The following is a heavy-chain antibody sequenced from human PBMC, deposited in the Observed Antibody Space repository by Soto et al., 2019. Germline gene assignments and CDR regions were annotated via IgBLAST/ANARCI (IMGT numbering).Heavy chain of an antibody. CDR3: ARLPVQLGATSPSQYYYMDV. CDR2: IYYSGST. D-gene: IGHD3-16*01. CDR1: GGSISSSSYY. V-gene: IGHV4-39*01. Sequence: QLQLQESGPGLVKPSETLSLTCTVSGGSISSSSYYWGWIRQPPGKGLEWIGSIYYSGSTYYNPSLKSRVTTSVDTAMNQFSLKLSSVTAADTAVSYCARLPVQLGATSPSQYYYMDVWGKATTVTVSS. J-gene: IGHJ6*03.